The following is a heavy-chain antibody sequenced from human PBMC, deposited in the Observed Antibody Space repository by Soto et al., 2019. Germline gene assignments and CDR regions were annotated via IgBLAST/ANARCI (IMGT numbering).Heavy chain of an antibody. CDR2: VSYDGRYT. V-gene: IGHV3-30*03. J-gene: IGHJ4*02. CDR3: ETDRPHTSSWPDY. D-gene: IGHD6-13*01. Sequence: QVQLVESGGGVVQPGRSLRLACVASGFIFSGHGMHWVRQVPGKGLEWVAVVSYDGRYTHYADSVKGRFTISRDNSKNKVYLQMNGLRAEDAARYYFETDRPHTSSWPDYWGQGTLVTVSS. CDR1: GFIFSGHG.